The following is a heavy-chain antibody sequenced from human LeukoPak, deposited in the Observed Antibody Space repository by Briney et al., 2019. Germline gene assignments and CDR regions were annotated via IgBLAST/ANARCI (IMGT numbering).Heavy chain of an antibody. D-gene: IGHD3-10*01. Sequence: PGGSLRLSCAASGFAFSTYWMDWVRQAPGKGLEWVGNINQDGSVKHYVDSVRGRFTISRDNSKNTLYLQMNSLRAEDTALYYCAKFFLPYLAGGTGSRWGQGTLVTVSS. CDR2: INQDGSVK. CDR3: AKFFLPYLAGGTGSR. V-gene: IGHV3-7*03. CDR1: GFAFSTYW. J-gene: IGHJ4*02.